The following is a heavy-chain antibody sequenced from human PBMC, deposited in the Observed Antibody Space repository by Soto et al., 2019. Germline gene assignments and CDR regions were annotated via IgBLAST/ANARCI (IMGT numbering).Heavy chain of an antibody. CDR3: ARGPYYSNYGWYYYYYMDV. V-gene: IGHV4-59*12. Sequence: SETLSLTCTVSGGSISSYYWSWIRQPPGKGLEWIGYIYYSGSTNYNPSLKSRVTISVDTSKNHFSLKLSSVTAADTAVYYCARGPYYSNYGWYYYYYMDVWGKGTTVTVSS. D-gene: IGHD4-4*01. J-gene: IGHJ6*03. CDR2: IYYSGST. CDR1: GGSISSYY.